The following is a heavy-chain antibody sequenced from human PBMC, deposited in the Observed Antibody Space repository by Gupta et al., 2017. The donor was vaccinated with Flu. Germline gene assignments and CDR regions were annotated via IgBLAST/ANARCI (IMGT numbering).Heavy chain of an antibody. CDR3: AKDLSRFLEWLSGRYYYGMDV. J-gene: IGHJ6*02. Sequence: EVQLLESGGGLVQPGGSLRLSCAASGFTFSSYAMSWVRQAPGKGLEWVSAISGSGGSTYYADSVKGRFTISRDNSKNTLYLQMNSLRAEDTAVYYCAKDLSRFLEWLSGRYYYGMDVWGQGTTVTVSS. CDR2: ISGSGGST. D-gene: IGHD3-3*01. CDR1: GFTFSSYA. V-gene: IGHV3-23*01.